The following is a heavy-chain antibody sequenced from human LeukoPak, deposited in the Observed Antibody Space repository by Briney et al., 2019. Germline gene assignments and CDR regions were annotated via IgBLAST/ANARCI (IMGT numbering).Heavy chain of an antibody. D-gene: IGHD3-10*01. CDR3: ARATNKYGVLPFDY. CDR2: INPDGGSI. V-gene: IGHV3-9*01. CDR1: RFTFGDFA. J-gene: IGHJ4*02. Sequence: PGGSLRLSCAASRFTFGDFAMHWVRQTPKKGLEWVSSINPDGGSINYADSVKGRFTISRDNAKNSLFLQMDSLRLEDTALYYCARATNKYGVLPFDYWGQGTLVTVSS.